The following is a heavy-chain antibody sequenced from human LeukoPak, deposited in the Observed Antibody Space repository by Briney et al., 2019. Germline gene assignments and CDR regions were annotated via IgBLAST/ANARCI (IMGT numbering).Heavy chain of an antibody. V-gene: IGHV4-39*07. CDR3: ARGRVVTIFGVVIIGPIFDY. Sequence: PSETLSLTCTVSGGSISSSSYYWGWIRQPPGKGLEWIGSIYYSGSTYYNPSLKSRVTISVDTSKNQFSLKLSSVPAADTAVYYCARGRVVTIFGVVIIGPIFDYWGQGTLVTVSS. J-gene: IGHJ4*02. D-gene: IGHD3-3*01. CDR1: GGSISSSSYY. CDR2: IYYSGST.